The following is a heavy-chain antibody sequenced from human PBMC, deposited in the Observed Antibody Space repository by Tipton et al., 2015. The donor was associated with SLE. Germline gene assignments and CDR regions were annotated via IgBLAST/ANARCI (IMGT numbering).Heavy chain of an antibody. J-gene: IGHJ5*02. V-gene: IGHV4-31*03. CDR1: GGSISSGGYY. D-gene: IGHD2-2*01. Sequence: TLSLTCTVSGGSISSGGYYWSWIRQHPGKGLEWIGYISHSGRTDHNPSLKSRVTISVDTSKNQFSLELSSVTAADTAVYYCARGGGYQLLALEYWFDPWGQGTLVIVSS. CDR2: ISHSGRT. CDR3: ARGGGYQLLALEYWFDP.